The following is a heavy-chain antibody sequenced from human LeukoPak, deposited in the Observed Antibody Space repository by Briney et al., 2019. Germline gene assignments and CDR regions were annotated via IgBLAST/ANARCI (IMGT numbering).Heavy chain of an antibody. V-gene: IGHV3-74*03. J-gene: IGHJ4*02. CDR2: IKTDGTTT. D-gene: IGHD2-8*02. CDR3: ARSCTSDCYHKVRGDY. CDR1: GFTFGNYW. Sequence: PGGSLRLSCAASGFTFGNYWMQWVRQAPGKGLVWVSRIKTDGTTTTYADSVEGRFTISRDNAKNTLYLEMNSLRAEETAVYYCARSCTSDCYHKVRGDYWGQGTLVTASS.